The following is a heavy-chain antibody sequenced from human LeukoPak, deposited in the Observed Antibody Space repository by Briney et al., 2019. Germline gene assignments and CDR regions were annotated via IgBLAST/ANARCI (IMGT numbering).Heavy chain of an antibody. Sequence: SETVSLTCAVYGGSFSGYYWSWIRQPPGKGLEWIGSIYYSGSTYYNPSLKSRVTISVDTSKNQFSLKLSSVTAADTAVYYCARHEVTMIVVVPNWFDPWGQGTLVTVSS. CDR3: ARHEVTMIVVVPNWFDP. D-gene: IGHD3-22*01. CDR2: IYYSGST. CDR1: GGSFSGYY. J-gene: IGHJ5*02. V-gene: IGHV4-34*01.